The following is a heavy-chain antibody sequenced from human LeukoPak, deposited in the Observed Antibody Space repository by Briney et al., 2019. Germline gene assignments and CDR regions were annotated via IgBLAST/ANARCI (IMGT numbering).Heavy chain of an antibody. CDR1: GGSISNYY. V-gene: IGHV4-59*01. Sequence: SETLSLTCTVSGGSISNYYLSWIRQPPGKGLEWVGYIYYIGSTNYNPSLKSRVTMSVDTSKNQFSLKLSSVTAADTAVYYCAKTREMASKDFDSWGQGTLVTVSS. CDR2: IYYIGST. CDR3: AKTREMASKDFDS. J-gene: IGHJ4*02. D-gene: IGHD5-24*01.